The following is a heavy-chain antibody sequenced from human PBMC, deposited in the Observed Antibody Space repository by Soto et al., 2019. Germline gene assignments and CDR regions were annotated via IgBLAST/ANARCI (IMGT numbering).Heavy chain of an antibody. CDR2: IYYSGST. J-gene: IGHJ6*02. CDR1: GGSISSGDYY. CDR3: ARDMAMGSNYYYYGMDV. D-gene: IGHD5-18*01. Sequence: QVQLQESGPGLVKPSQTLSLTCTVSGGSISSGDYYWSWIRQPPGKGLEWIGYIYYSGSTYYNPSLQSRVTISVDRSKNQFSLKLTSVTAADTAVYYCARDMAMGSNYYYYGMDVWGQGTTVTVSS. V-gene: IGHV4-30-4*01.